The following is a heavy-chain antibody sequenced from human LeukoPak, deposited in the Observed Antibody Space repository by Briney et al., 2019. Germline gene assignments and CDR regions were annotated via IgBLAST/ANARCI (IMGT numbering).Heavy chain of an antibody. CDR2: ISGSGGST. Sequence: GGSLRLSCAASGFTFSSYAMSWVRQAPGKGLEWVSAISGSGGSTYYADSVKGRFTISRDNSKNTLYLQMNSLRAEDTAVYYCAKSSGYSYGSGYSFDYWGQGTLVTVSS. V-gene: IGHV3-23*01. CDR3: AKSSGYSYGSGYSFDY. D-gene: IGHD5-18*01. CDR1: GFTFSSYA. J-gene: IGHJ4*02.